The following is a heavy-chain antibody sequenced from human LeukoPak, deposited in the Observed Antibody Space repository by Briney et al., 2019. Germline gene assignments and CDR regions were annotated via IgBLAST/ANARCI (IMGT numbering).Heavy chain of an antibody. D-gene: IGHD1-26*01. Sequence: ASVKVSCKGSGYTFTDYYIHWVRQAPGQGLEWMGLINPNSGDTIYAEKFQDRVTMTRDTSVITAYMELSKLRSDDTAMYFCARGKGSGDEVLFSAYWGQGTLVTVSS. CDR1: GYTFTDYY. V-gene: IGHV1-2*06. CDR3: ARGKGSGDEVLFSAY. CDR2: INPNSGDT. J-gene: IGHJ4*02.